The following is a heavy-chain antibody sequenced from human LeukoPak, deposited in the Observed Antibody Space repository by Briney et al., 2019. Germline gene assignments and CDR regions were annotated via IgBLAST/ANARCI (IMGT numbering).Heavy chain of an antibody. V-gene: IGHV3-48*04. J-gene: IGHJ4*02. D-gene: IGHD3-22*01. CDR2: ISSSSSTI. Sequence: GGSLRPSCAASGFTFSSYSMNWVRQAPGKGLEWVSYISSSSSTIYYADSVKGRFTISRDNAKNSLYLQMNSLRAEDTAVYYCARESYYYDSSGSQYYFDYWGQGTLVTVSS. CDR3: ARESYYYDSSGSQYYFDY. CDR1: GFTFSSYS.